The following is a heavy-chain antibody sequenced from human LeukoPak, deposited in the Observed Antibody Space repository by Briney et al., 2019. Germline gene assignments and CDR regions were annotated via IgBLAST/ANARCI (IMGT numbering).Heavy chain of an antibody. Sequence: GGSLRLSCAASGFTFDDYAMHWVRQAPGKGLEWVSGISWNSGSIGYADSVKGRSTISRDNAKNSLYLQMNSLRAEDTALYYCAKDITRAIAVADDAFDIWGQGTMVTVSS. CDR2: ISWNSGSI. CDR1: GFTFDDYA. CDR3: AKDITRAIAVADDAFDI. V-gene: IGHV3-9*01. J-gene: IGHJ3*02. D-gene: IGHD6-19*01.